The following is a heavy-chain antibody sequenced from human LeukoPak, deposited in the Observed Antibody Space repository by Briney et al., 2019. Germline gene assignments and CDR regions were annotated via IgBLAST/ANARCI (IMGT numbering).Heavy chain of an antibody. D-gene: IGHD6-6*01. CDR1: GESMSGFY. J-gene: IGHJ6*03. V-gene: IGHV4-4*07. Sequence: PSETLSLTCTVSGESMSGFYWNWIRQPAGKGLEWIGRIYTSGSTNYNPSLKSRVTISVDTSKNQFSLKLSSVTAADTAVYYCASETAARRGYYYYYYMDVWGKGTTVTVSS. CDR3: ASETAARRGYYYYYYMDV. CDR2: IYTSGST.